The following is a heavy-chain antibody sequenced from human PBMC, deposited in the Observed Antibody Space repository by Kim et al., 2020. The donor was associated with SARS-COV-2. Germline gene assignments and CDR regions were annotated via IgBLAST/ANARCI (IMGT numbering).Heavy chain of an antibody. Sequence: GGSLRLSCAASGFTFSSYAMHWVRQAPGKGLEWVAVISYDGSNKYYADSVKGRFTISRDNSKNTLYLQMNSLRAEDTAVYYCARAYYYYDSSGCMDVWGKGTTVTVSS. CDR3: ARAYYYYDSSGCMDV. CDR1: GFTFSSYA. V-gene: IGHV3-30*04. D-gene: IGHD3-22*01. CDR2: ISYDGSNK. J-gene: IGHJ6*03.